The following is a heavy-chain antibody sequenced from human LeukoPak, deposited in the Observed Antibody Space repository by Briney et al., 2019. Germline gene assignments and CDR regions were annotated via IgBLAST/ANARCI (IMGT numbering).Heavy chain of an antibody. V-gene: IGHV3-74*01. CDR1: GFTLRTYW. J-gene: IGHJ4*02. Sequence: GGSLRLSCVASGFTLRTYWMHWVRQAPGKGLVWVSRITPDGSRTDHADSVRGRFTISRDNSKNTLYLQMNSLRAEDTAVYYCAREGSSEGFDYWGQGTLVTVSS. CDR3: AREGSSEGFDY. CDR2: ITPDGSRT.